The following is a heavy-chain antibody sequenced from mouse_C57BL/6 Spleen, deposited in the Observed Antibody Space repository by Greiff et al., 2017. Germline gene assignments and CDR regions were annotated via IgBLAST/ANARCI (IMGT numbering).Heavy chain of an antibody. CDR2: IDPENGDT. Sequence: VQLKESGAELVRPGASVKLSCTASGFNIKDDYMHWVKQRPEQGLEWIGWIDPENGDTEYASKFQGKATITADTSSNTAYLQLSSLTSEDTAVYYCSSTMITGGGYWGQGTTLTVSS. CDR1: GFNIKDDY. V-gene: IGHV14-4*01. D-gene: IGHD2-4*01. CDR3: SSTMITGGGY. J-gene: IGHJ2*01.